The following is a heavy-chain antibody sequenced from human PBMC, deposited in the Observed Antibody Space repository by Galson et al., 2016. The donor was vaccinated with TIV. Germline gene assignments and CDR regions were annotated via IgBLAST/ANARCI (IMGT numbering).Heavy chain of an antibody. CDR1: GFTFINFA. D-gene: IGHD3-22*01. CDR2: ISGGGGST. J-gene: IGHJ6*02. Sequence: SLRLSCAASGFTFINFAMLWVRQAPGMGLEWVSAISGGGGSTYYADSVKGRFTVSRDNSKNTLFLQMNSLRAEDTAVYYCTKVPSSGFSYYYGLDVWGQGTTVTVSS. CDR3: TKVPSSGFSYYYGLDV. V-gene: IGHV3-23*01.